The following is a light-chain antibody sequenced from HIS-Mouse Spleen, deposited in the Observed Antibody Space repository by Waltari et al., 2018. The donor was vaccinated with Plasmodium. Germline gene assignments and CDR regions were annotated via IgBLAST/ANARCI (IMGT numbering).Light chain of an antibody. Sequence: IVMTQSPATLSLSPGARATLSCRASQSVSSNLAWYQQKPGQAPRLLIYGASTRATGIPARFSGSGSGTEFTLTISSLQSEDFAVYYCQQYNNWSFTFGPGTKVDIK. CDR2: GAS. J-gene: IGKJ3*01. CDR1: QSVSSN. CDR3: QQYNNWSFT. V-gene: IGKV3-15*01.